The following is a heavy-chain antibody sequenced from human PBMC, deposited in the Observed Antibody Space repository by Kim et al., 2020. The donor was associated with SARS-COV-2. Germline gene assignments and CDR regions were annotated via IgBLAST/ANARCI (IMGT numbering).Heavy chain of an antibody. Sequence: LRSRVTISVDTSKNQFSLKLSSVTAADTAVYYCSRHGSGSYSVYYYGMDVWGQGTTVTVSS. CDR3: SRHGSGSYSVYYYGMDV. D-gene: IGHD3-10*01. V-gene: IGHV4-39*01. J-gene: IGHJ6*02.